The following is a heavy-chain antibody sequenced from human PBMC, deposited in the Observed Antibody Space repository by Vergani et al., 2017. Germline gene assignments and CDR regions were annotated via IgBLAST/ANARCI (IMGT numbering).Heavy chain of an antibody. Sequence: EVQLVESGGGLVPPGRSLRLSCAASGFSFGDYAMTWVRQAPGEGLEWVAFIRNKAYGGTTEYAASVKGRFTISRDESKRLPYLELSGLKTEYTAVYVCSRGRGYSFGDSDYWGQGTLVTVSS. CDR1: GFSFGDYA. J-gene: IGHJ4*02. CDR3: SRGRGYSFGDSDY. CDR2: IRNKAYGGTT. V-gene: IGHV3-49*04. D-gene: IGHD5-18*01.